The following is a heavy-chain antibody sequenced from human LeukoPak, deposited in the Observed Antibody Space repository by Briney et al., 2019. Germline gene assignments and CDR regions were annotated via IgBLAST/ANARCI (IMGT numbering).Heavy chain of an antibody. D-gene: IGHD5-24*01. J-gene: IGHJ4*02. CDR1: GGSFSGYY. CDR2: INHSGST. V-gene: IGHV4-34*01. Sequence: SETLSLICAVYGGSFSGYYWSWIRQPPGKGLEWIGEINHSGSTNYNPSLKSRVTISVDTSKNQFSLKLSSVTAADTAVYYCARGRGYNSFDYWGQGTWSPSPQ. CDR3: ARGRGYNSFDY.